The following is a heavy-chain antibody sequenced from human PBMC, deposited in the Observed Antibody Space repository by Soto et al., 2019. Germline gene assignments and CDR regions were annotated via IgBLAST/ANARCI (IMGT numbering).Heavy chain of an antibody. Sequence: QVQLVESGGGVVQPGRSLRLSCAASGFTFSSYGMHWVRQAPGKGLAWVAVIWYDGSNKYYADSVKGRFTISRDNSKNTLYLQMNSLRAEDTAVYYCAREGGSYSRDRYFDYWGQGTLVTVSS. CDR3: AREGGSYSRDRYFDY. J-gene: IGHJ4*02. CDR1: GFTFSSYG. V-gene: IGHV3-33*01. D-gene: IGHD4-4*01. CDR2: IWYDGSNK.